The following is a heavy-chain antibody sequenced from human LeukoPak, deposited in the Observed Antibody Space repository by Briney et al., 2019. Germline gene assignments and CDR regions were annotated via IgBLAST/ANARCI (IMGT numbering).Heavy chain of an antibody. Sequence: ASVKVSCKASGYTFTGYYMHWVRQAPGQGLEWMGWINPNSGGTNYAQKFQGRVTMTRDTSISTAYMELSRLRSDDTAVYYCAGVTDYGNDAFDIWGQGTMVTVSS. CDR1: GYTFTGYY. J-gene: IGHJ3*02. CDR2: INPNSGGT. V-gene: IGHV1-2*02. D-gene: IGHD4-17*01. CDR3: AGVTDYGNDAFDI.